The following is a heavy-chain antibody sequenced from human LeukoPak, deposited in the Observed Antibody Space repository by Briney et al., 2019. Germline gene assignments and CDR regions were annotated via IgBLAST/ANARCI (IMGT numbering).Heavy chain of an antibody. V-gene: IGHV3-7*01. CDR1: GFPFSTYW. J-gene: IGHJ4*02. Sequence: PGGSLRLSCAASGFPFSTYWMSWVRQAPGKGLEWVANIKEDGSEKYYGDSVKGRFTISRDNAKDSLYLQMNSLRAEDTAVYYCARDSSGYQWGQGTLVTVSS. CDR2: IKEDGSEK. CDR3: ARDSSGYQ. D-gene: IGHD3-22*01.